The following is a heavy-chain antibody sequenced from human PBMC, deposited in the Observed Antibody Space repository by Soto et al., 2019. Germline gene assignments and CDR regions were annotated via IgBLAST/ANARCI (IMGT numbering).Heavy chain of an antibody. CDR3: ARASSSSSAADY. CDR1: GESISSGGYY. V-gene: IGHV4-31*03. D-gene: IGHD6-6*01. Sequence: QVQLQESGPGLMKPSQTLSLNFSVSGESISSGGYYWSWIRHHPGKGLEWIGYIYDSESAYYNPSLKSRVTISMDTSKNHFAMRLSSVTASDTAVYYCARASSSSSAADYWGQGTLATVSS. J-gene: IGHJ4*02. CDR2: IYDSESA.